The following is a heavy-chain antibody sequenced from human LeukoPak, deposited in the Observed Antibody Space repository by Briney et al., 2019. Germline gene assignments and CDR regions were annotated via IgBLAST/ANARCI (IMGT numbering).Heavy chain of an antibody. J-gene: IGHJ5*02. Sequence: GGSLRLSCAASGFTFSSYAMSWVRQAPGKGLEWVSAISGSGGSTYYADSVKGRFTISRDNSKNTLYLQMNSLRAEDTAVYYCAKDMLRFGELLYYPWFDPWGQGTLVTVSS. CDR2: ISGSGGST. D-gene: IGHD3-10*01. V-gene: IGHV3-23*01. CDR1: GFTFSSYA. CDR3: AKDMLRFGELLYYPWFDP.